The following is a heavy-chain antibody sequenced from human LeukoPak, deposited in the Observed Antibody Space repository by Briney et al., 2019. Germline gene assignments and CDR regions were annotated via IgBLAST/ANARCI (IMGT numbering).Heavy chain of an antibody. Sequence: GGSLRLSCAASGFTFSSYAMSWVRQAPGKGLEWVSAISGSGGSTYYADSVKGRFTIPRDNSKNTLYLQLNSLRAEDTAVYYCATSPGYCSGGSCYLVYYFDYWGQGTLITVSS. CDR3: ATSPGYCSGGSCYLVYYFDY. D-gene: IGHD2-15*01. J-gene: IGHJ4*02. CDR2: ISGSGGST. V-gene: IGHV3-23*01. CDR1: GFTFSSYA.